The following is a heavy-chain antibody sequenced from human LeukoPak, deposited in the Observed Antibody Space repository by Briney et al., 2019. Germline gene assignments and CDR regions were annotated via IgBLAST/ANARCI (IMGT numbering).Heavy chain of an antibody. J-gene: IGHJ6*02. Sequence: ETLSLTCTVSGGSISTSRYYWGWIRQPPGKGLEWVSSISSSSSYIYYADSVKGRFTISRDNAKNSLYLQMNSLRAEDTAVYYCARDRPYDSKPAGRMDVWGQGTTVTVSS. CDR2: ISSSSSYI. CDR3: ARDRPYDSKPAGRMDV. D-gene: IGHD3-22*01. V-gene: IGHV3-21*01. CDR1: GGSISTSRYY.